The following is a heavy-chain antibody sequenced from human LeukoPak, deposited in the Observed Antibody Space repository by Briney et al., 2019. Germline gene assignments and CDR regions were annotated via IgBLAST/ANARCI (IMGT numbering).Heavy chain of an antibody. CDR1: GGSFSGYY. J-gene: IGHJ5*02. CDR3: ARGQRIQLWSWGRFYP. V-gene: IGHV4-34*01. Sequence: SETLSLTCAVYGGSFSGYYWSWIRQPPGKGLEWIGEINHSGSTNYNPSLKSRVTISVDTSKNQFSLKLSSVTAADTAVYYCARGQRIQLWSWGRFYPWGQGTLVTVSS. D-gene: IGHD5-18*01. CDR2: INHSGST.